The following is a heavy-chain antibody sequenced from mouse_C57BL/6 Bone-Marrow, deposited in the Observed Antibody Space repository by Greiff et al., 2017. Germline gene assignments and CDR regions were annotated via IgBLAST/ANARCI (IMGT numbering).Heavy chain of an antibody. CDR3: ARGSTVVDWYFDV. CDR2: IDPSDSYT. CDR1: GYTFTSYW. V-gene: IGHV1-69*01. Sequence: QVQLQQPGAELVMPGASVKLSCKASGYTFTSYWMHWVKQRPGQGLEWIGEIDPSDSYTNYNQKFKGKSTLTVDKSSSTAYMQLSSLTSEDSAVYDCARGSTVVDWYFDVWGTGTTVTVSS. D-gene: IGHD1-1*01. J-gene: IGHJ1*03.